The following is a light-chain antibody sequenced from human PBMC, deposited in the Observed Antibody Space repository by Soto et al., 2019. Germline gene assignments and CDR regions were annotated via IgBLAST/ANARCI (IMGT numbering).Light chain of an antibody. V-gene: IGKV1-5*03. J-gene: IGKJ4*01. CDR2: KAS. CDR1: QSISSL. CDR3: QQYNSYPLT. Sequence: DIQMTQSPSPLSASVGDRVTITCRASQSISSLLAWYQQKPGKAPKFLMYKASSLESGVPSRFSGSGSGTEFTLTISSLQPDDFATYYCQQYNSYPLTFGGGTKVDIK.